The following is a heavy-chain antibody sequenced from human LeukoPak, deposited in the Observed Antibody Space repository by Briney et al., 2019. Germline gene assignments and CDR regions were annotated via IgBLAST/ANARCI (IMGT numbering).Heavy chain of an antibody. CDR1: GFTFSTYA. V-gene: IGHV3-23*01. Sequence: PGGSLRLSCAASGFTFSTYAMSWVRQAPGTGLEWVSSISDSGDTTHYADSVKGRFTISRDNSKNTLYMQMSSLRAEDTALYYCAKIYLYDTSGPHHGMDAWGLGTTVTVSS. CDR2: ISDSGDTT. J-gene: IGHJ6*02. CDR3: AKIYLYDTSGPHHGMDA. D-gene: IGHD2-15*01.